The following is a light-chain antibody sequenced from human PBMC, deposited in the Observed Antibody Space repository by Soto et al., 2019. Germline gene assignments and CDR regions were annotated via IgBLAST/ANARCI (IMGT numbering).Light chain of an antibody. CDR2: GAS. V-gene: IGKV3-20*01. J-gene: IGKJ1*01. CDR1: QSVSSSY. Sequence: EIVMTQSPATLSVSPGDIASLSCRASQSVSSSYLAWYQQKPGQAPRLLIYGASNRATGIPDRFSGSGSGTDFTLTISGLEPEDFAVYYCQQYDKSPWTFGQGTKVDIK. CDR3: QQYDKSPWT.